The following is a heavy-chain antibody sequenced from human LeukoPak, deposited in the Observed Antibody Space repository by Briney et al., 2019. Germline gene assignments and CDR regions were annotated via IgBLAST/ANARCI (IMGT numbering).Heavy chain of an antibody. CDR3: ARDQQWPLDY. CDR1: GFTFRNYA. CDR2: ISYAGSNE. D-gene: IGHD6-19*01. V-gene: IGHV3-30*04. J-gene: IGHJ4*01. Sequence: PGGSLRLSCAPSGFTFRNYAMHWVRQAPGKGLEWVAVISYAGSNEHYADSVKGRFTISRDNSKNTLFLQMNSLRAEDTAVYYCARDQQWPLDYWGQGTLVTVSS.